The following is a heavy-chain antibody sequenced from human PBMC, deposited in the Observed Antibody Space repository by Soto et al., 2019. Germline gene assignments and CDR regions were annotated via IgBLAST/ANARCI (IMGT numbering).Heavy chain of an antibody. V-gene: IGHV3-21*01. CDR1: GFTFSSYS. J-gene: IGHJ6*02. Sequence: GGSLRLSCAASGFTFSSYSMNWVRQAPGKXLEWVSSISSSSSYIYYADSVKGRFTISRDNAKNSLYLQMNSLRAEDTAVYYCARGLYSSSWYGALGAYYYYGMDVWGQGSTVTVYS. CDR3: ARGLYSSSWYGALGAYYYYGMDV. D-gene: IGHD6-13*01. CDR2: ISSSSSYI.